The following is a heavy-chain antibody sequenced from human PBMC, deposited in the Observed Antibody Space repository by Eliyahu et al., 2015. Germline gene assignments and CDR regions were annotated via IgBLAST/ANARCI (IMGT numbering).Heavy chain of an antibody. V-gene: IGHV4-34*01. CDR2: INHSGST. CDR1: GGSFDGYF. J-gene: IGHJ4*02. Sequence: QVQLQQWGAGLLKPSETLSLTCALYGGSFDGYFWSWIRQPPGKGLEWIGEINHSGSTNYNSSLESRVTISVDTSKNQFSLKLTSVTAADTAVYYCAMLMNWGQGTLVTVSS. CDR3: AMLMN.